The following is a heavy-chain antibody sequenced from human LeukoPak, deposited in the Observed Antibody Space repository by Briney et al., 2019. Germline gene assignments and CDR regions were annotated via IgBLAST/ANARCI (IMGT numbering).Heavy chain of an antibody. CDR3: AREGGDSSGSTDY. Sequence: PSETLSLTCTVSGGSISSYYWSWIRQPPGKGLEWIGYIYYSGSTYYNPSLKSRVTISVDTSKNQFSLKLSSVTAADTAVYYCAREGGDSSGSTDYWGQGTLVTVSS. D-gene: IGHD3-22*01. J-gene: IGHJ4*02. V-gene: IGHV4-30-4*01. CDR1: GGSISSYY. CDR2: IYYSGST.